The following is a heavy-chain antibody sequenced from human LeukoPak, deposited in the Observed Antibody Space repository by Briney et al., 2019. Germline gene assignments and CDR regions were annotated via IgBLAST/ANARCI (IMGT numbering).Heavy chain of an antibody. Sequence: GGSLRLSCVASGFTFYNYAMSWVRQAPGKGLVWISRINPDGSHTSYADSVKGRFTISRDNAKNTLYLQMNSLRAEDAAVYFCTRDSYISNVYYGMDVWGQGATVTVSS. V-gene: IGHV3-74*01. CDR2: INPDGSHT. CDR3: TRDSYISNVYYGMDV. J-gene: IGHJ6*02. CDR1: GFTFYNYA. D-gene: IGHD1-26*01.